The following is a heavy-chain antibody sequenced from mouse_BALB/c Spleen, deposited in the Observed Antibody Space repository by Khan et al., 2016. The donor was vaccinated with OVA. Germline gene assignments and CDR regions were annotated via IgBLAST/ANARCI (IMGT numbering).Heavy chain of an antibody. Sequence: VQLQQPGPELVKPGASVKMSCKASGYIFTNYVLHWVKQKPGQGLEWIGYINPYNAVTKYNEKFKGKATLASDESSITAYMELSSLTSEDSAVYYCARGNWQSYYFDYWGQGTTLTLSS. V-gene: IGHV1S136*01. CDR3: ARGNWQSYYFDY. CDR1: GYIFTNYV. D-gene: IGHD4-1*01. J-gene: IGHJ2*01. CDR2: INPYNAVT.